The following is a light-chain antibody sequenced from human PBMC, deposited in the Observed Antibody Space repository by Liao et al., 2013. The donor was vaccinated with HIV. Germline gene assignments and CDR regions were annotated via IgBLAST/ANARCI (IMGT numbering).Light chain of an antibody. J-gene: IGLJ1*01. V-gene: IGLV3-25*03. CDR2: KDT. Sequence: SYELTQPPSVSVSPGQTARITCSGDALPKQYAYWYQQKPGQAPVLVIYKDTERPSGIPERFSGSSSGTTVTLTISGVQAEDEADYYCQAWHNNRGVFGTGTKVTVL. CDR3: QAWHNNRGV. CDR1: ALPKQY.